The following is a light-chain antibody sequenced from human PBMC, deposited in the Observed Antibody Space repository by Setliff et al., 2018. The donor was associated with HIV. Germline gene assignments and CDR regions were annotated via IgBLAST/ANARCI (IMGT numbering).Light chain of an antibody. CDR3: SSYTNSNSYV. V-gene: IGLV2-14*01. CDR1: SSDVGGYNY. J-gene: IGLJ1*01. Sequence: ALTQPASVSGSPGQSITMSCTGTSSDVGGYNYVSWYQHHPGKAPKLMIYEVTNRPSGVSSRFSGSKSGNTASLTIFGLQAEDEADYYCSSYTNSNSYVFGTGTKVT. CDR2: EVT.